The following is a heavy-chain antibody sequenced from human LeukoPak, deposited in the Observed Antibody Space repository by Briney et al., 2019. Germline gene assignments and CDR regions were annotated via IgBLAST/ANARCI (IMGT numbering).Heavy chain of an antibody. V-gene: IGHV3-11*04. CDR1: GFTFSDYY. CDR2: ISSSGSTI. Sequence: GGSLRLSCAASGFTFSDYYMSWIRQAPGKGLEWVSYISSSGSTIYYADSVKGRFTISRDNAKNSLYLQMDSLRAEDTAVYYCARDYCSSTSCYDYWGQGTLVTVSS. J-gene: IGHJ4*02. D-gene: IGHD2-2*01. CDR3: ARDYCSSTSCYDY.